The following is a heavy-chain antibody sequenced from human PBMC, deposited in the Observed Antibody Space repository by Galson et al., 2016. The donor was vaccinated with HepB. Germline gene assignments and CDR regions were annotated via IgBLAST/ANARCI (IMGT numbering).Heavy chain of an antibody. V-gene: IGHV3-23*01. CDR3: AREFLGVTATAGFDY. D-gene: IGHD2-21*02. J-gene: IGHJ4*02. CDR2: ITSSGGT. Sequence: SLRLSCAASGFTFSTCAMTWVRQAPGKGLEWISAITSSGGTYYAGSVKGRFTISRDNSKNTVDLQMNSLRAGDTALYYCAREFLGVTATAGFDYWGQGALVSVSS. CDR1: GFTFSTCA.